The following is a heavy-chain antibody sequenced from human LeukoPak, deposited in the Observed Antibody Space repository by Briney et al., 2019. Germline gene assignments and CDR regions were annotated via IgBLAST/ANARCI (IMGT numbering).Heavy chain of an antibody. J-gene: IGHJ3*02. CDR1: GYTFTGYY. V-gene: IGHV1-2*04. Sequence: GASVKVSCKASGYTFTGYYMHWVRQAPGQGLEWMGWINPNSGGTNYVQKFQGWVTMTRDTSISTAYMELSRLRSDDTAVYYCARDRGYSGYGLDAFDIWGQGTMVTVSS. CDR2: INPNSGGT. D-gene: IGHD5-12*01. CDR3: ARDRGYSGYGLDAFDI.